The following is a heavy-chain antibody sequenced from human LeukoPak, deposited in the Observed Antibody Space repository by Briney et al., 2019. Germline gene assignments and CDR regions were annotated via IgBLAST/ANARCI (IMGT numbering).Heavy chain of an antibody. CDR2: ISGSGAYT. D-gene: IGHD3-22*01. J-gene: IGHJ4*02. V-gene: IGHV3-23*01. Sequence: GGTLRLSCAASGFTFSSYDMSWVRQAPGKGLEWVSTISGSGAYTYYADSVKGRFTISRDNSKNTVYLQLNSLRAEDTAVYYCAGRVSGDYGMTLDYWGQGTLVTVSS. CDR1: GFTFSSYD. CDR3: AGRVSGDYGMTLDY.